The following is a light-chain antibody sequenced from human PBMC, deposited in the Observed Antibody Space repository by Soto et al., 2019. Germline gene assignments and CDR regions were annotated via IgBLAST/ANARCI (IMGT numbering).Light chain of an antibody. CDR3: QQYDNYKPLT. CDR1: QSISSW. Sequence: DIQMTQSPSTLSASVGDRVTITCRASQSISSWLAWYQQKPGKAPKLLIYDASSLESGVPSRFSGRRSGTQFTLTINGLQPDDFATYYCQQYDNYKPLTFGGGTKVDI. CDR2: DAS. J-gene: IGKJ4*01. V-gene: IGKV1-5*01.